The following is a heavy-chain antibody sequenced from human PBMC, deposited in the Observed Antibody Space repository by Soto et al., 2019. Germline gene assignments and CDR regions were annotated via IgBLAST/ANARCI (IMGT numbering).Heavy chain of an antibody. Sequence: SETLSLTCTVSGGSISSSSYYWGWIRQPPGKGLEWIGYIYYSGSPYYNPSLKSRVTISVDTSKNQFSLKLSSVTAAETAVYYCAVPAASVAGASGSYYYYGMDVWGQGTTVTVSS. CDR2: IYYSGSP. J-gene: IGHJ6*02. CDR3: AVPAASVAGASGSYYYYGMDV. CDR1: GGSISSSSYY. V-gene: IGHV4-39*01. D-gene: IGHD6-19*01.